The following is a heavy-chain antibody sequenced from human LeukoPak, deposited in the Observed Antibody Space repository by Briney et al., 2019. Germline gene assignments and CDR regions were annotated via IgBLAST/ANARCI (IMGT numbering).Heavy chain of an antibody. Sequence: SVKVSSKASGGTFSSYAISWVRQAPGQGLEWMGRIIPIFGIANYAQKFQGRVTITADKSTSTAYMELSSLRSEDTAVYYCARVTLDGMDVWGQGTTVTVSS. V-gene: IGHV1-69*04. CDR3: ARVTLDGMDV. J-gene: IGHJ6*02. CDR2: IIPIFGIA. CDR1: GGTFSSYA.